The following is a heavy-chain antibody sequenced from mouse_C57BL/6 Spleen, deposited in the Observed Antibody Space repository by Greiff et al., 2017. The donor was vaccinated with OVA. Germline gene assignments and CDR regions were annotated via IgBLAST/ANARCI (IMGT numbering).Heavy chain of an antibody. CDR3: ASDGYYSFYARDY. CDR1: GYAFSSSW. D-gene: IGHD2-3*01. V-gene: IGHV1-82*01. J-gene: IGHJ4*01. CDR2: IYPGDGDT. Sequence: QVQLQQSGPELVKPGASVKISCKASGYAFSSSWMNWVKQRPGKGLEWIGRIYPGDGDTNYNGKVKGKATLTADKSSSTAYMQLSSLTSEDSAVYFCASDGYYSFYARDYWGQGTSVTVSS.